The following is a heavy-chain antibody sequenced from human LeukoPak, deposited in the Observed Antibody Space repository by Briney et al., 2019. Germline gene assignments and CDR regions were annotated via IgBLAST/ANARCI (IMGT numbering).Heavy chain of an antibody. J-gene: IGHJ6*02. CDR2: IYTTGRT. CDR1: GFTVSSNY. CDR3: ARDPPMTTDFALDV. D-gene: IGHD4-11*01. Sequence: GGSLRLSCAASGFTVSSNYMSWARQAPGKGLEWVSFIYTTGRTYYADSVKGRFTISRDDSKNTVFLQMNSLRAEDTAVYYCARDPPMTTDFALDVWGQGTTVTVSS. V-gene: IGHV3-66*01.